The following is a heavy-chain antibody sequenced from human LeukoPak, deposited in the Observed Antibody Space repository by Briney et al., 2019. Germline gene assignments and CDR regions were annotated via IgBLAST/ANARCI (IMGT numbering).Heavy chain of an antibody. V-gene: IGHV3-33*06. CDR1: GFTFSNYG. Sequence: KSGGSLRLSCAAPGFTFSNYGMHWVRQAPGKGLEWVAVIWYDGSNKYYADSVKGRFTISRDNSKNTLYLQMNSLRAEDTAVYYCAKDGGSGWYVGSDYWGQGTLVTVSS. CDR3: AKDGGSGWYVGSDY. D-gene: IGHD6-19*01. CDR2: IWYDGSNK. J-gene: IGHJ4*02.